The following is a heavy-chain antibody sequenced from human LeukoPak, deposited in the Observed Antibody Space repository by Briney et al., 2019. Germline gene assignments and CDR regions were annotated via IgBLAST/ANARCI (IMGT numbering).Heavy chain of an antibody. CDR2: ISNSGST. CDR3: GRDALVGYFSYYYMDV. V-gene: IGHV4-59*11. Sequence: SETLSLTCTVSGGAITSHYWTWIRQSPVKGLEWIGDISNSGSTSYNPSFKSRVTVSIDTSKNQFSLKLSSVTAADTAVYYCGRDALVGYFSYYYMDVWGKGATVTVSS. CDR1: GGAITSHY. D-gene: IGHD2-15*01. J-gene: IGHJ6*03.